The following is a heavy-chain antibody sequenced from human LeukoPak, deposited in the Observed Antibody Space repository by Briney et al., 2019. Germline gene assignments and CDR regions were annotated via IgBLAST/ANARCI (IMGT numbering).Heavy chain of an antibody. CDR3: AREDY. Sequence: SAKVSPEQSGYTLTSYGICWGSPTPGQGLGWMGEIFPIFVTANYAQKFQGRVTTTTDKSTRPAYIELSSLRSEEPAEYNCAREDYWGQGTVVTVSS. CDR1: GYTLTSYG. J-gene: IGHJ4*02. V-gene: IGHV1-69*05. CDR2: IFPIFVTA.